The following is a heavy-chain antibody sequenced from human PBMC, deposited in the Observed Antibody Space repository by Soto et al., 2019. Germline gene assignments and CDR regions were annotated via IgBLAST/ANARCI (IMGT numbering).Heavy chain of an antibody. J-gene: IGHJ4*02. CDR3: ARHRGDYDFWSGYYMFDY. V-gene: IGHV4-59*08. Sequence: SDTLSLTCTVSGGSIRSYYWSWIRQPPGKGLEWIGYIYYSGSTNYNPSLKSRVTISVDTSKNQFSLKLSSVTAADTAVYYCARHRGDYDFWSGYYMFDYWGQGTLVTVSS. CDR1: GGSIRSYY. D-gene: IGHD3-3*01. CDR2: IYYSGST.